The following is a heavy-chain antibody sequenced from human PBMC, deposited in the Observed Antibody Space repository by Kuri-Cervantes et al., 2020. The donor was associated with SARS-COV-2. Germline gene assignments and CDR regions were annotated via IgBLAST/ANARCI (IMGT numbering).Heavy chain of an antibody. V-gene: IGHV4-34*01. CDR2: INHSGST. CDR1: GXSFSGYY. CDR3: AXXXYYYMDV. J-gene: IGHJ6*03. Sequence: ESLKIXXAVYGXSFSGYYWSWIXQXXGKGLXWXXXINHSGSTXXNPSLXSRVTXXVDTSKNXXSLKLXSVTAXXTAVYXCAXXXYYYMDVWGKGTTVTVSS.